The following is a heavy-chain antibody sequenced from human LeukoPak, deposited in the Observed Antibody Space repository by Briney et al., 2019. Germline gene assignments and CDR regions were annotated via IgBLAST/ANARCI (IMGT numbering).Heavy chain of an antibody. CDR2: IIPIFGTA. CDR3: ARGLYGDYVLYYYYYMDV. CDR1: GGTFTSYA. J-gene: IGHJ6*03. D-gene: IGHD4-17*01. Sequence: SVKVSCKAYGGTFTSYAISWVRQAPGQGLEWMGGIIPIFGTANYAQKFQGRVMITADKSTSTAYMELSSLRSEDTAVYYCARGLYGDYVLYYYYYMDVWGKGTTVTVSS. V-gene: IGHV1-69*06.